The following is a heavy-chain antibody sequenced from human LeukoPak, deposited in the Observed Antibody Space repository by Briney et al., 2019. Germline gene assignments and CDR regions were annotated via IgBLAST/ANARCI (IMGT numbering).Heavy chain of an antibody. Sequence: GGSLRLSCAASGFTFSSYVMHWVRQAPGKGLEWVAVMSYDGSNTYYADSVKGRFTISRDNAKNSLYLQMNSLRAEDTAVYYCARDQLLWFGEEVWGKGTTVTVSS. V-gene: IGHV3-30*04. J-gene: IGHJ6*04. D-gene: IGHD3-10*01. CDR3: ARDQLLWFGEEV. CDR2: MSYDGSNT. CDR1: GFTFSSYV.